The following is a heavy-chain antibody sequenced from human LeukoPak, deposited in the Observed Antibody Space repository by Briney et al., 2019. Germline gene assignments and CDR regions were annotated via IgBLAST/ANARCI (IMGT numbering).Heavy chain of an antibody. Sequence: PSETLSLTCAVYGGSFSGYYWSWIRQPAGKGLEWIGRIYTSGSTNYNPSFKCRVTMSVDKSKNQFSLKLSSVTAADAAVYYCASSAHYDFWSGSTYYYYYGMDVWGQGTTVTVSS. CDR2: IYTSGST. CDR3: ASSAHYDFWSGSTYYYYYGMDV. J-gene: IGHJ6*02. D-gene: IGHD3-3*01. CDR1: GGSFSGYY. V-gene: IGHV4-59*10.